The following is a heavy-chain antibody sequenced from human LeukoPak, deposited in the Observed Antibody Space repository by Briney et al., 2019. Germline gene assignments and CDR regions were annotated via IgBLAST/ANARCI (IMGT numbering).Heavy chain of an antibody. CDR3: VRRNSGWYYFDY. CDR2: IFHSGSA. V-gene: IGHV4-38-2*01. D-gene: IGHD6-19*01. Sequence: PSETLSLTCAVSGYSISSGYYWGWIRQPPGKGLEWIGNIFHSGSAYHNPSLKSRVTISVDTSKNRFSLKLKSVTAADTAMYHCVRRNSGWYYFDYWGQGTLVTVSS. CDR1: GYSISSGYY. J-gene: IGHJ4*02.